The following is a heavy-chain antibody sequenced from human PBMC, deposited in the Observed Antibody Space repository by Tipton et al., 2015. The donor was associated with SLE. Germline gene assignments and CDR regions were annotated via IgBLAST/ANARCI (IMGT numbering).Heavy chain of an antibody. Sequence: SLRLSCAASGFTFSSYSMNWVRQAPGKGLEWVSSISSSSSYIHYADSVKGRFTISRDNGKNSLYLQMNSLRAEDTAVYYCARGGYSSNWYVYWGQVTLVTVSS. D-gene: IGHD6-13*01. CDR2: ISSSSSYI. CDR3: ARGGYSSNWYVY. V-gene: IGHV3-21*03. J-gene: IGHJ5*01. CDR1: GFTFSSYS.